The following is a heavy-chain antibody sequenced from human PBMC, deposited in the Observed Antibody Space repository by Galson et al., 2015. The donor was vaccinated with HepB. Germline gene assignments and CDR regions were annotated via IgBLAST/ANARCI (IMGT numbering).Heavy chain of an antibody. V-gene: IGHV3-72*01. D-gene: IGHD2-21*01. CDR2: VRHKTRRYTT. CDR3: SRTPPGIALDY. J-gene: IGHJ4*02. CDR1: GFTFSDYY. Sequence: SLRLSCAASGFTFSDYYMEWVRQAPGKGLEWVGRVRHKTRRYTTDYVASVEGRFTISRDDSKNSLYLQMDSLKTEDTADYYCSRTPPGIALDYWGRGTLVPV.